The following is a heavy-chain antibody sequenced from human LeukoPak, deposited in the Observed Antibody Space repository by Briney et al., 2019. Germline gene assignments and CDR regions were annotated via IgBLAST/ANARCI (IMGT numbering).Heavy chain of an antibody. CDR1: GYTFSDYY. D-gene: IGHD3-3*01. V-gene: IGHV1-2*02. CDR3: ARDVSSGYYTGVEY. J-gene: IGHJ4*02. CDR2: INPNNGGT. Sequence: VSVEVSCKASGYTFSDYYIHWVRQAPGQGLEWMGWINPNNGGTNFAQKFQGRVTMTRDTSISTAYMELSRLTFDDTAVYYCARDVSSGYYTGVEYWGQGTLVTVSS.